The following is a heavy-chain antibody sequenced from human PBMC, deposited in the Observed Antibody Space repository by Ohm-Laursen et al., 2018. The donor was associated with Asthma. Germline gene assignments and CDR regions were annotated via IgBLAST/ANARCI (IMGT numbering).Heavy chain of an antibody. D-gene: IGHD3-10*01. V-gene: IGHV3-30*03. CDR2: ISYDGSNK. J-gene: IGHJ5*02. Sequence: SLRLSCSASGFTFSSYGMHWVRQAPGKGLEWVAVISYDGSNKYYADSVKGRFTISRDNSKNTLYLQMNSLRAEDTAVYYCARSDLDYSNWFDPWGQGTLVTVSS. CDR1: GFTFSSYG. CDR3: ARSDLDYSNWFDP.